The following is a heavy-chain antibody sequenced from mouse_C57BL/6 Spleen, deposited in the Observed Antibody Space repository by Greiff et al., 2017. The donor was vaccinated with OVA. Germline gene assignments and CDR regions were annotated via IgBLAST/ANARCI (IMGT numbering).Heavy chain of an antibody. CDR3: ARDGSGRRWYFDV. D-gene: IGHD2-12*01. J-gene: IGHJ1*03. V-gene: IGHV5-4*01. CDR1: GFTFSSYA. Sequence: EVMLVESGGGLVKPGGSLKLSCAASGFTFSSYAMSWVRQTPEKRLEWVATISDGGSYTYYPDNVKGRFTISRDNAKNNLYLQMSHLKSEDTAMYYCARDGSGRRWYFDVWGTGTTVTVSS. CDR2: ISDGGSYT.